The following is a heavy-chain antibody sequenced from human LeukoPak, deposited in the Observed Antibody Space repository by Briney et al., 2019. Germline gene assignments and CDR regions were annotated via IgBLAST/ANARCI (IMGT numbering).Heavy chain of an antibody. J-gene: IGHJ6*03. D-gene: IGHD3/OR15-3a*01. CDR1: GGSISSHY. CDR2: IYYSGST. Sequence: SETLSLTCTVSGGSISSHYWSWIRQPPGKGLEWIGYIYYSGSTNYNPSLKSRVTTSVDTSRDQFSLKLSSVTAADSAVYYCARRTGYLNYYYYYYMDVWGNGTTVTVSS. V-gene: IGHV4-59*11. CDR3: ARRTGYLNYYYYYYMDV.